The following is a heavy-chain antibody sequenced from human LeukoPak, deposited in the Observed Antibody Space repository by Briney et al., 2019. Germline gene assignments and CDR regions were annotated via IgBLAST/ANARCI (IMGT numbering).Heavy chain of an antibody. Sequence: ASVTVSFKASGYTFTSYDINWVRQATGQGLEWMGWMNPNSGNTGYAQKFQGRVTMTSNTSISTAYMELSSLRSEDTAVYYCARARAFYGDYPYYFDYWGQGTLVTVSS. J-gene: IGHJ4*02. D-gene: IGHD4-17*01. CDR2: MNPNSGNT. CDR3: ARARAFYGDYPYYFDY. V-gene: IGHV1-8*01. CDR1: GYTFTSYD.